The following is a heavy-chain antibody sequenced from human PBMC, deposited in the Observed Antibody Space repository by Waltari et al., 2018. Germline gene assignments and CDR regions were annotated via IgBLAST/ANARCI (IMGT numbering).Heavy chain of an antibody. CDR2: ISPGDSDT. CDR3: ARHDGSDYYYYYMDV. J-gene: IGHJ6*03. D-gene: IGHD1-26*01. V-gene: IGHV5-51*01. CDR1: GYSFASYW. Sequence: EVQLVQSGAEVQKPGAPRTISCKGSGYSFASYWIGGVRPMPGKGLEWMGIISPGDSDTRYSPSFQGQVTISADKSISTAYLQWSSLKASDTAMYYCARHDGSDYYYYYMDVWGKGTTVTVSS.